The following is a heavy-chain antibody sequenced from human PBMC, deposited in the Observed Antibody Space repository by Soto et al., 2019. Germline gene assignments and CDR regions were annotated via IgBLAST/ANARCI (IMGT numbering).Heavy chain of an antibody. CDR1: GYTFTSYG. CDR3: ARGSSIVGATALDY. D-gene: IGHD1-26*01. J-gene: IGHJ4*02. Sequence: ASVKVSCKASGYTFTSYGISWVRQAPGQGLEWMGRISAYNGNTNYAQKLQGRVTMTTDTSTSTAYMELRSLRSDDTAVYYCARGSSIVGATALDYWGQGTLVTVSS. V-gene: IGHV1-18*01. CDR2: ISAYNGNT.